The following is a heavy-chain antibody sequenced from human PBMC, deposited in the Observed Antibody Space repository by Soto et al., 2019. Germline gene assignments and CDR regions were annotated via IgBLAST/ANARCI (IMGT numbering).Heavy chain of an antibody. J-gene: IGHJ4*02. Sequence: PSETLSLTCAVYGGSFSGYYWSWIRQPPGKGLEWIGGINHSGSTNYNPSLKSRVTISVDTSKNQFSLKLSSVTAADTAVYYCARGPRGQWLVRASPDYWGQGTLVTVSS. D-gene: IGHD6-19*01. CDR3: ARGPRGQWLVRASPDY. V-gene: IGHV4-34*01. CDR1: GGSFSGYY. CDR2: INHSGST.